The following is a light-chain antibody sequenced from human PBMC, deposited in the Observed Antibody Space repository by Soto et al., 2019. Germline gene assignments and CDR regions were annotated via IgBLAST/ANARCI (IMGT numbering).Light chain of an antibody. J-gene: IGLJ2*01. Sequence: SYELTQPPSVSASPGQTASITCSGDKLGDKYACWYQQKPGQSPVLVIYQDGKRPSGIPERFSGSNSGNTATLTISGTQAMDEADYYCQAWDSSTVVFGGGTKLTVL. CDR2: QDG. V-gene: IGLV3-1*01. CDR1: KLGDKY. CDR3: QAWDSSTVV.